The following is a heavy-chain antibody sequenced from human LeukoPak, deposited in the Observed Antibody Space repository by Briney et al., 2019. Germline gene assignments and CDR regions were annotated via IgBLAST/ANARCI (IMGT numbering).Heavy chain of an antibody. CDR3: AREEAAGTGYYYYGMDV. J-gene: IGHJ6*02. Sequence: GGSLRLSCAASGFTFSSYEMNWVRQAPGKGLEWVSYISSSCSTIYYADSVKGRFTISRDNAKNSLYLQMNSLRAEDTAVYYCAREEAAGTGYYYYGMDVWGQGTTVTVSS. CDR2: ISSSCSTI. CDR1: GFTFSSYE. D-gene: IGHD6-13*01. V-gene: IGHV3-48*03.